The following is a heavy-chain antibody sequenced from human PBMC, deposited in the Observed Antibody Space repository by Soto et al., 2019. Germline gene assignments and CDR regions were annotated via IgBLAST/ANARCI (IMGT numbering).Heavy chain of an antibody. CDR1: GFTFGDYA. V-gene: IGHV3-49*03. CDR3: TRDPNGDYADYYYDYYMDV. D-gene: IGHD4-17*01. J-gene: IGHJ6*03. CDR2: IRSTAYGGTT. Sequence: EVQLVESGGGLVQPGRSLRLSCTASGFTFGDYAMSWFRQAPGKGLEWVGFIRSTAYGGTTEYAASVKGRFTISRDDSKSIAYLQMNSLKTEDTAVYYCTRDPNGDYADYYYDYYMDVWGKGTTVTVSS.